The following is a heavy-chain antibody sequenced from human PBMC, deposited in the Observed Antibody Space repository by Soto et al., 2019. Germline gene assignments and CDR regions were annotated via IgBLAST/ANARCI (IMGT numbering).Heavy chain of an antibody. CDR3: ARPRGYGDYRDAFDI. J-gene: IGHJ3*02. CDR2: ISSSGSTI. Sequence: GGSLRLSCAASGFTFSDYYMSWIRQAPGKGLEWVSYISSSGSTIYYADSVKGRFTISRDNAKNSLYLQMNSLRAEDTAVYYCARPRGYGDYRDAFDIWGQGTMVTVSS. CDR1: GFTFSDYY. V-gene: IGHV3-11*01. D-gene: IGHD4-17*01.